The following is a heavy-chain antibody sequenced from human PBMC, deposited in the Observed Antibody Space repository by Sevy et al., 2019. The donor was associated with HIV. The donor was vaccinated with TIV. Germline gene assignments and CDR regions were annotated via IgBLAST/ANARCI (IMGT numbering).Heavy chain of an antibody. Sequence: ASVKVSCKASGGTFSSYAISWVRQAPGQGLEWMGGIIPIFGTANYAQKFQGRVTITADESTSTAYMELSSLRSEDTAVYYGASPGGLYDSSGYYRPYFDYWGQGTLVTVSS. V-gene: IGHV1-69*13. J-gene: IGHJ4*02. CDR1: GGTFSSYA. D-gene: IGHD3-22*01. CDR3: ASPGGLYDSSGYYRPYFDY. CDR2: IIPIFGTA.